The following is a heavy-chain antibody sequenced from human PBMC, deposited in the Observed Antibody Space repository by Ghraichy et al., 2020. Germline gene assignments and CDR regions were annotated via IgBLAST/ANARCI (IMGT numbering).Heavy chain of an antibody. CDR2: IYWDDDK. Sequence: SGPTLVKPTQTLTLTCTFSGFSLSTSGVGVGWIRQPPGKALEWLALIYWDDDKRYSKSLQSRLTITKDTSKNQVVLTMTNMDPVDTATYYCAHRNIADWFDPWGQGTLVTVSS. V-gene: IGHV2-5*02. D-gene: IGHD2/OR15-2a*01. CDR3: AHRNIADWFDP. CDR1: GFSLSTSGVG. J-gene: IGHJ5*02.